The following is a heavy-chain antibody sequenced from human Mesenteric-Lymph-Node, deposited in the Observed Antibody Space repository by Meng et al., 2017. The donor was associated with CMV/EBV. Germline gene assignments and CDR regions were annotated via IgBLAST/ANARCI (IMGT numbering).Heavy chain of an antibody. CDR3: AREKSGYARGGHWCLDV. V-gene: IGHV4-31*02. J-gene: IGHJ2*01. D-gene: IGHD1-1*01. CDR2: VYYSGSA. CDR1: SISVDGYY. Sequence: SISVDGYYWSWVRQHPVKGLEWIGYVYYSGSAYYNPSLRSRGSISIDTSRNRFSLTLTSVTAADTATYYCAREKSGYARGGHWCLDVWGRGTLVTVSS.